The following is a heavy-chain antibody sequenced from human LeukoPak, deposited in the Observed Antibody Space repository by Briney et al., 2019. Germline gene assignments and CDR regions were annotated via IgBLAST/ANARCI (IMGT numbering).Heavy chain of an antibody. CDR3: AREDTMVRGVFDY. CDR1: GFTFSNYS. J-gene: IGHJ4*02. CDR2: ISSSSSYI. Sequence: GGSLRLSCAASGFTFSNYSMNWVRQAPGKRLEWVSSISSSSSYIYYADSVKGRFTISRDNAKNSLYLQMNSLRAEDTAVYYCAREDTMVRGVFDYWGQGTLVTVSS. D-gene: IGHD3-10*01. V-gene: IGHV3-21*01.